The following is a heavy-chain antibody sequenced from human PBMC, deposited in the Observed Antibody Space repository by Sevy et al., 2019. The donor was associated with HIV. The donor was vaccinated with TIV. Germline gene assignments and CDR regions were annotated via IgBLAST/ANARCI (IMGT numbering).Heavy chain of an antibody. V-gene: IGHV3-53*01. D-gene: IGHD3-22*01. J-gene: IGHJ3*02. CDR2: IYSGGST. Sequence: GGSLRLSCAASGFTVSSNYMSWVRQAPGKGLEWVSVIYSGGSTYYADSVKGRFTISRDNSKNTLYLQMNSLRAGDTAVYYCATSGFQYYYDSSACKPAGGGKGDAFDIWGQGTMVTVSS. CDR1: GFTVSSNY. CDR3: ATSGFQYYYDSSACKPAGGGKGDAFDI.